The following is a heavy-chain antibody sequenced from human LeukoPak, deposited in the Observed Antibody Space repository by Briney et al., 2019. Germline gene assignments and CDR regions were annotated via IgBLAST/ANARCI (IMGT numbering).Heavy chain of an antibody. CDR2: IYYSGST. V-gene: IGHV4-59*08. CDR1: GGSISSYY. D-gene: IGHD6-19*01. Sequence: PSETLSLTCTVSGGSISSYYWSWIRQPPGKGLEWIGYIYYSGSTNYNPSLKSRVTIPVDTSKNQFSLKLSSVTAADTAVYYCARQEYSSGWFDYWGQGTLVTVSS. J-gene: IGHJ4*02. CDR3: ARQEYSSGWFDY.